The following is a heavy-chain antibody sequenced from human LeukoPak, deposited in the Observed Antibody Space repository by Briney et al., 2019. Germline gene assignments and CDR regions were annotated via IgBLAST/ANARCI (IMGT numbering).Heavy chain of an antibody. CDR1: GFNFNNYA. J-gene: IGHJ4*02. CDR3: ASEPRGYSYGYY. Sequence: PGGSLRLSCAASGFNFNNYAMHWVRQAPGKGLQWVAVIRFDGINKYYADFVKGRFTISRDKSKNSLYLQMNSLRAEDTAMYYCASEPRGYSYGYYWGQGTLVTVSS. V-gene: IGHV3-33*01. CDR2: IRFDGINK. D-gene: IGHD5-18*01.